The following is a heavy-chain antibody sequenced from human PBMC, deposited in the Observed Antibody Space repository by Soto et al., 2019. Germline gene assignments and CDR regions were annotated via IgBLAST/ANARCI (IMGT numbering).Heavy chain of an antibody. V-gene: IGHV1-2*04. CDR1: GYTFTGYY. Sequence: ASVKVSCKASGYTFTGYYMHWVRQAPGQGLEWMGWINPNSGGTNYAQKFQGWVTMTRDTSISTAYMELSRLRSDDTDVYYCARALPPGSRTYYGDNGDDAFDIWGKGTMVTVSS. D-gene: IGHD3-22*01. CDR2: INPNSGGT. J-gene: IGHJ3*02. CDR3: ARALPPGSRTYYGDNGDDAFDI.